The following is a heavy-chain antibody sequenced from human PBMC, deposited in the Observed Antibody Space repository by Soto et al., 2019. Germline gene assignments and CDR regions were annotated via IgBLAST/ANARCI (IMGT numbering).Heavy chain of an antibody. CDR1: GFTFSSYE. CDR2: ISSSGSTI. V-gene: IGHV3-48*03. Sequence: PGGSLRLSCAASGFTFSSYEMNWVRQAPGKGLEWVSYISSSGSTIYYADSVKGRFTISRDNAKNSLYLQMNSLRAEDTAVYYCASGQRGYSYGYDDYWGQGTLVTVSS. J-gene: IGHJ4*02. D-gene: IGHD5-18*01. CDR3: ASGQRGYSYGYDDY.